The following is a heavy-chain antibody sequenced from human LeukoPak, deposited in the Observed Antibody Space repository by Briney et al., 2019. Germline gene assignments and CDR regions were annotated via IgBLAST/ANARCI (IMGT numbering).Heavy chain of an antibody. CDR1: GFSLNIYGMC. J-gene: IGHJ4*02. CDR2: IDWDDDK. D-gene: IGHD3-22*01. CDR3: ARTLPRGYDTSGPFDF. V-gene: IGHV2-70*01. Sequence: SGPALVKPTQTLTLTCTFSGFSLNIYGMCVSWIRQPPGKALEWLALIDWDDDKYYSTSLKTRLTISKDTSKNQVVLTMTNMDPVDTATYFCARTLPRGYDTSGPFDFWGQGTLVTVSS.